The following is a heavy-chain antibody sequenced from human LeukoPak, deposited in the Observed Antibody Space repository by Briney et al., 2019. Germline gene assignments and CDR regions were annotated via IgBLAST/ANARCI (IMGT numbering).Heavy chain of an antibody. J-gene: IGHJ4*02. D-gene: IGHD2-21*01. Sequence: GASVKVSCKASGYTFTTSGISWVRQAPGQGLECMGWINPYNGNTNYAQKLQGRVTMTTDTSTSTAYMELRSLRSDDTAVYYCARELFGRFEYWGQGTLVTVSS. CDR1: GYTFTTSG. CDR3: ARELFGRFEY. CDR2: INPYNGNT. V-gene: IGHV1-18*01.